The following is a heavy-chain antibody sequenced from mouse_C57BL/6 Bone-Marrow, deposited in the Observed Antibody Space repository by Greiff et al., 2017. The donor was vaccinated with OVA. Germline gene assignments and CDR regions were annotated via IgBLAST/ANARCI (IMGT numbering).Heavy chain of an antibody. Sequence: EVQRVESGGDLVKPGGSLKLSCAASGFTFSSYGMSWVRQTPDKRLEWVATISSGGSYTYYTDSVKGRFTISRDNAKNTLYLQMSSLKSEDTAMYYCARPSSYYWYFDVWGTGTTVTVSS. V-gene: IGHV5-6*01. D-gene: IGHD1-1*01. CDR2: ISSGGSYT. J-gene: IGHJ1*03. CDR3: ARPSSYYWYFDV. CDR1: GFTFSSYG.